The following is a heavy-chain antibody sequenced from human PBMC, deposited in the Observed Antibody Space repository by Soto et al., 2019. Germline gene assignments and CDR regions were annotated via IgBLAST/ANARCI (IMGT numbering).Heavy chain of an antibody. D-gene: IGHD2-2*01. Sequence: ASVKVSCKASGYTFTSYGISWVRQAPGQGLEWMGWISAYNGNTNYAQKLQGRVTMTTDTSTSTAYMELSSLRSEDTAVYYCARVAPGYCSSTSCYYWFDPWGQGTLVTVSS. CDR3: ARVAPGYCSSTSCYYWFDP. V-gene: IGHV1-18*01. CDR1: GYTFTSYG. J-gene: IGHJ5*02. CDR2: ISAYNGNT.